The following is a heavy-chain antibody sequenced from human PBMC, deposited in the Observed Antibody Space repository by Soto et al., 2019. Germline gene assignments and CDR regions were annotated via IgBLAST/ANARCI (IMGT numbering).Heavy chain of an antibody. CDR2: IWNDGSNE. Sequence: VQLVESGGDVVKPGTTLRLSCAASGVSFINAWMSWVRQAPGKGLEWVAIIWNDGSNEYYADSVKGRFTISRDNSKNPVYLQVSKLRAEDTAVYFCARDQTDSGGYSDSWGQGTLVTVSS. CDR3: ARDQTDSGGYSDS. D-gene: IGHD3-22*01. V-gene: IGHV3-33*08. J-gene: IGHJ4*02. CDR1: GVSFINAW.